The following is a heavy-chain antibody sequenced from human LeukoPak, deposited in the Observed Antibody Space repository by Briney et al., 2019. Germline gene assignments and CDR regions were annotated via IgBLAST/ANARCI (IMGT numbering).Heavy chain of an antibody. D-gene: IGHD6-19*01. CDR2: IIPILGIA. Sequence: GASVKVSCKASGYTFTGYYMHWVRQAPGQGLEWMGRIIPILGIANYAQKFQGRVTITADKSTSTAYMELSSLRSEDTAVYYCARGSSIAVAGTGFDYWGQGTLVTVSS. V-gene: IGHV1-69*04. CDR3: ARGSSIAVAGTGFDY. CDR1: GYTFTGYY. J-gene: IGHJ4*02.